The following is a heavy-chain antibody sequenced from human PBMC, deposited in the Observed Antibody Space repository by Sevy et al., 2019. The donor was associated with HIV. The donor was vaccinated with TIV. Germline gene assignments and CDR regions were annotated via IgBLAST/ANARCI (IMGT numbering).Heavy chain of an antibody. CDR1: GFTFSSYS. Sequence: LGGSLRLSCAASGFTFSSYSMNWVRQAPGKGLEWVSSISSSSSYIYYADSVKGRFTISRDNAKNSLYLQMNSLRAEDTAVYYCARDVKMLAAAKRPYYFDYWGQGTLVTVSS. J-gene: IGHJ4*02. CDR2: ISSSSSYI. V-gene: IGHV3-21*01. CDR3: ARDVKMLAAAKRPYYFDY. D-gene: IGHD6-13*01.